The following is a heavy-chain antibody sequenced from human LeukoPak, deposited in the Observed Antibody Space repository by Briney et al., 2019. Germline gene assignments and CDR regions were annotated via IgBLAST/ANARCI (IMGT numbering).Heavy chain of an antibody. CDR1: GFTFSSYS. Sequence: PGGSLRLSCAASGFTFSSYSMNWVRQTPGKGLEWVAVMSFDGDNEHYADSVKGRLTISRDNSKSTLYLEMDSLRAEDTAVYYCARDRFWSRGFKSGGPLHYFDYWGQGTLVTVSS. J-gene: IGHJ4*02. V-gene: IGHV3-30*03. D-gene: IGHD1-14*01. CDR3: ARDRFWSRGFKSGGPLHYFDY. CDR2: MSFDGDNE.